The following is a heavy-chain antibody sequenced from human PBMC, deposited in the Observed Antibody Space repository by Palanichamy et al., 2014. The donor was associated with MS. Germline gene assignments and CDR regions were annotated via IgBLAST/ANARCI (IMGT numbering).Heavy chain of an antibody. Sequence: QVHLQESGPGLVKPSGTLSLTCTVSGGSISNYYWSWIRQSPGKGLEWIGYIYHSGPTKYSPSFKSRVTISVDTSKNQFFLRLGSVASADTAMYYCARHVEVVPGALTPIDFWGQGTLVTVSS. J-gene: IGHJ4*02. D-gene: IGHD2-2*01. CDR2: IYHSGPT. V-gene: IGHV4-59*08. CDR3: ARHVEVVPGALTPIDF. CDR1: GGSISNYY.